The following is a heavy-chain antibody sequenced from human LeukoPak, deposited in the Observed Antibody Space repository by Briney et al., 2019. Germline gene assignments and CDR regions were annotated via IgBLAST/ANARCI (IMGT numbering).Heavy chain of an antibody. J-gene: IGHJ3*02. CDR2: ISSECGSI. CDR1: GFTFDDYA. CDR3: AKDWKDYYDSGSAFDI. Sequence: GGSLRLSCAASGFTFDDYAMHWVRQAPGKGLEWVSGISSECGSIGYADSVKGRFTISRDNAKNSLYLQMNSLRAEDTALYYCAKDWKDYYDSGSAFDIWGQGTMVTVSS. V-gene: IGHV3-9*01. D-gene: IGHD3-22*01.